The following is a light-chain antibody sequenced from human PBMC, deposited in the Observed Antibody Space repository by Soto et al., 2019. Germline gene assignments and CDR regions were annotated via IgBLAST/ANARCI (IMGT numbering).Light chain of an antibody. CDR1: QSISSW. Sequence: DIQMTQAPSTLPASVGDRVTISCRASQSISSWLGWYQQKPGKAPKLLIYKASSLESGVPSRFSGSGSGTEFSLSVSSLQADDFATYYCQQDNSFLTFGGGTKVEIK. CDR3: QQDNSFLT. J-gene: IGKJ4*02. CDR2: KAS. V-gene: IGKV1-5*03.